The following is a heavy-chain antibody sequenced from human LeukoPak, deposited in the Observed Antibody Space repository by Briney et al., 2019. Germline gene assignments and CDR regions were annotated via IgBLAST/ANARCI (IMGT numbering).Heavy chain of an antibody. Sequence: GGSLRLSYAASGFSLSSYWVHWVRQAPGKGLVWVSRINIEVSTTTYADSVKGRFTISRDNAKNTVSLQMNSLRAEDTAVYYCISDHTGHDDYWGQGTLVTVSS. J-gene: IGHJ4*02. CDR1: GFSLSSYW. CDR2: INIEVSTT. CDR3: ISDHTGHDDY. D-gene: IGHD1-1*01. V-gene: IGHV3-74*01.